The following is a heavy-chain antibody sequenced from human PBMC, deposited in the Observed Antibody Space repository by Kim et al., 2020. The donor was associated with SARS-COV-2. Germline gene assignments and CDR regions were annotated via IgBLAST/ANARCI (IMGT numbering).Heavy chain of an antibody. CDR3: ATFPREYSSSWYPNYYYY. D-gene: IGHD6-13*01. CDR2: IYYSGST. Sequence: SETLSLTCTVSGGSISSYYWSWIRQPPGKGLEWIGYIYYSGSTNYNPSLKSRVTISVDTSKNQFSLKLSSVTAADTAVYYCATFPREYSSSWYPNYYYY. J-gene: IGHJ6*03. V-gene: IGHV4-59*01. CDR1: GGSISSYY.